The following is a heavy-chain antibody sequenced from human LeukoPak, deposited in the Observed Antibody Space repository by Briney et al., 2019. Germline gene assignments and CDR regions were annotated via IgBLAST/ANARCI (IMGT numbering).Heavy chain of an antibody. CDR1: GFTFSSYA. Sequence: GGSLRLSCAASGFTFSSYAIHWVRQGPGKGLEWVAVISFDGNNKYYADSVKGRFTISRDNSKNTLSLQMNSLRPEDTAVYYCARDRGVATMDYRGQGTLVTVSS. CDR2: ISFDGNNK. J-gene: IGHJ4*02. CDR3: ARDRGVATMDY. D-gene: IGHD5-12*01. V-gene: IGHV3-30*14.